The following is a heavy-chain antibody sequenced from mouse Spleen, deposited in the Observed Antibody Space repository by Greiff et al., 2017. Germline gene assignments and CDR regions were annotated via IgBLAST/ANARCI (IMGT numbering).Heavy chain of an antibody. V-gene: IGHV5-4*02. Sequence: EVKVEESGGGLVKPGGSLKLSCAASGFTFSDYYMYWVRQTPEKRLEWVATISDGGSCTYYPDSVKGRFTLSRDNAKNNLYLQMSSLKSEDTAMYYCARDYYGSSFYPRGFAYWGQGTLVTVSA. CDR2: ISDGGSCT. CDR3: ARDYYGSSFYPRGFAY. CDR1: GFTFSDYY. J-gene: IGHJ3*01. D-gene: IGHD1-1*01.